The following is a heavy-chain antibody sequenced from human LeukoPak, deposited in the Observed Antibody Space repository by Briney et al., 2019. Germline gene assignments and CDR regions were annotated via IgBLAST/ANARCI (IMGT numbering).Heavy chain of an antibody. CDR1: GYSFTSYW. CDR3: ARHAYYYDSSGYYLPSYYYYMDV. D-gene: IGHD3-22*01. Sequence: RASVKVSCKGSGYSFTSYWIGWVRQMPGKGLEWMGIIYPGDSDTRYSPSFQGQVTISADKSISTAYLQWSSLKASDTAMCYCARHAYYYDSSGYYLPSYYYYMDVWGKGTTVTVSS. CDR2: IYPGDSDT. J-gene: IGHJ6*03. V-gene: IGHV5-51*01.